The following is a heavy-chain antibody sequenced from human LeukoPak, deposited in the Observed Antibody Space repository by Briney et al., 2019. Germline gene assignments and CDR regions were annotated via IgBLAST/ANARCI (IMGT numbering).Heavy chain of an antibody. V-gene: IGHV3-33*06. D-gene: IGHD3-10*01. Sequence: GGSLRLSCAASGFTFSSYGMHWVRQAPGKGLEWVAVIWYGGSNKYYADSVKDRFTISRDNSKNTLYLQMNSLRAEDTAVYYCAKDPNSERIDYWGQGTLVTVSS. CDR1: GFTFSSYG. CDR2: IWYGGSNK. CDR3: AKDPNSERIDY. J-gene: IGHJ4*02.